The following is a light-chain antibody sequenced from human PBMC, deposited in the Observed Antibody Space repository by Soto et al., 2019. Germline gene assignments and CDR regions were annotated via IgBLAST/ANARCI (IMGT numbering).Light chain of an antibody. CDR1: SSNIGSNT. Sequence: QSVLTQPPSASGTPGQRVTISCSGSSSNIGSNTVNWYQQLPGTAPKLLIYSNNQRPSGVPDRFSGSKSGTSASLAISGLRSEDEADYYCAAWDESLGGFYVFGTGTKVTVL. CDR3: AAWDESLGGFYV. V-gene: IGLV1-44*01. J-gene: IGLJ1*01. CDR2: SNN.